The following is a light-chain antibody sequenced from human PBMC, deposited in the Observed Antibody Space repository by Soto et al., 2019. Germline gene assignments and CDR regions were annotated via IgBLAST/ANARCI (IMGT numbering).Light chain of an antibody. CDR3: CSHAGDPMWG. CDR1: SSDVVIYNL. CDR2: EAT. J-gene: IGLJ2*01. V-gene: IGLV2-23*01. Sequence: QSALTQPASVSGSPGQSITISCTGTSSDVVIYNLVSWYQQHPGKVPKLMIYEATKRPSGVSDRFSGSKSGNTASLTISGLQGEDEADYYFCSHAGDPMWGLGGGTKLTVL.